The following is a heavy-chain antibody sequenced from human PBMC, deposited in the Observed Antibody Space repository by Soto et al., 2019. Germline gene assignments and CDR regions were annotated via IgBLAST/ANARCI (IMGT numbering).Heavy chain of an antibody. D-gene: IGHD3-10*01. CDR2: ITSSGSST. CDR1: GFTFSRYS. CDR3: ARDRSPGSIRGIVRQTDFAY. Sequence: EVQLVESGGDLVQPGGSLRLSCAASGFTFSRYSMNWVRQAPGQGLEWVSYITSSGSSTFYADSVKGRFSISRDNALDSLFLQMNSLRVGDTAVYYCARDRSPGSIRGIVRQTDFAYWGQGTLVTVSS. J-gene: IGHJ4*02. V-gene: IGHV3-48*01.